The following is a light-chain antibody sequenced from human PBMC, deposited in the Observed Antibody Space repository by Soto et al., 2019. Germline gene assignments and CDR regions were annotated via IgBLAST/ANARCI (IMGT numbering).Light chain of an antibody. CDR3: QQYNSYPLT. V-gene: IGKV1-16*02. J-gene: IGKJ4*01. CDR2: AVS. CDR1: QGIRNY. Sequence: DIQMTQSPSSLSASVGDRVTITCRASQGIRNYLAWFQQKPGKAPKSLIYAVSSLQSGVPSKVSGSGSGTDFTLTISSLQTEDFATYYCQQYNSYPLTFGGGSKVEI.